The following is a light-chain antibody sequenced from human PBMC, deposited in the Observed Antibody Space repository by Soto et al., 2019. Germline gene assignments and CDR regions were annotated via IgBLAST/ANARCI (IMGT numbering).Light chain of an antibody. CDR3: QQYHNWPPIT. CDR2: GAS. Sequence: EKVMTQSPATLSVSPWERATLSCRASQSVSSNFAWYQQNPGQAPRLLIYGASTRATGIPARFSGSGSGTEFTLTISSLQSEDFAVYYCQQYHNWPPITFGQGTRLEIK. J-gene: IGKJ5*01. CDR1: QSVSSN. V-gene: IGKV3-15*01.